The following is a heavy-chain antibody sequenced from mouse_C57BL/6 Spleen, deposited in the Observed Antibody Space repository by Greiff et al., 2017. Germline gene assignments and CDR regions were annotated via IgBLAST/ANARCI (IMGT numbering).Heavy chain of an antibody. J-gene: IGHJ4*01. Sequence: EVKLVESGEGLVKPGGSLKLSCAASGFTFSSYAMSWVRQTPEKRLEWVAYISSGGDYIYYADTVKGRFTISRDNARNTLYLQMSSLKSEDTAMXYCTRGSSDYAMDYWGQGTSVTVSS. D-gene: IGHD3-1*01. CDR3: TRGSSDYAMDY. CDR2: ISSGGDYI. V-gene: IGHV5-9-1*02. CDR1: GFTFSSYA.